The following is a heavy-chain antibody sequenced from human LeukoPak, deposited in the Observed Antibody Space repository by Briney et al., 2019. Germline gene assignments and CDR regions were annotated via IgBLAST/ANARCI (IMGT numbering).Heavy chain of an antibody. J-gene: IGHJ4*02. V-gene: IGHV1-8*03. CDR1: GYTFTNYD. CDR3: ARDGGYGSGSPKDY. D-gene: IGHD3-10*01. CDR2: MNPNSGNT. Sequence: GASVKVSCKASGYTFTNYDINWVRQATGQGLEWLGWMNPNSGNTGYAQKFQGRVTITRNTSISTAYMELSSLRSEDTAVYYCARDGGYGSGSPKDYWGQGTLVTVSS.